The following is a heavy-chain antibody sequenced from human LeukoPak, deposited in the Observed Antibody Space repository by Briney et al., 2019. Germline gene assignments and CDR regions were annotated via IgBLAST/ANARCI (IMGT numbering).Heavy chain of an antibody. CDR2: IYYTGST. V-gene: IGHV4-31*03. CDR1: GGSISSGGYY. CDR3: ARWGGVATILYFDY. J-gene: IGHJ4*02. D-gene: IGHD5-24*01. Sequence: PSETLSLTCTVSGGSISSGGYYWSWIRQHPGKGLEWIGYIYYTGSTYYNPSLKSRVTISVDTSKNQFSLKLTSVTAADTAVYYCARWGGVATILYFDYWGQGTLVTVSS.